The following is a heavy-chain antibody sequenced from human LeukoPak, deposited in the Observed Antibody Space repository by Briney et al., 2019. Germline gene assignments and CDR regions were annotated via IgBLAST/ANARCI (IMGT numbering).Heavy chain of an antibody. CDR1: GGSISSYY. CDR2: IYYSGST. J-gene: IGHJ4*02. CDR3: ARDGAYIDY. V-gene: IGHV4-59*01. Sequence: SETLSLTCSVSGGSISSYYWSWIRQPPGKGLEWIGYIYYSGSTKYNPSLQSRVTISVDTSKSQFSLKLNSVTAADSAIYYCARDGAYIDYWGQGILVTVSS.